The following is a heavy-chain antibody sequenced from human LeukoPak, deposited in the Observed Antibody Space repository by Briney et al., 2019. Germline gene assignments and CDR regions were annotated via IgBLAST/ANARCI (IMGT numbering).Heavy chain of an antibody. CDR1: GGSISSYY. Sequence: SSETLSLTCTVSGGSISSYYWSWIRQPPGKGLEWIGYIYYSGSTNYNPSLKSRVTISVDTPKNQLSLKLSSVTAADTAVYYCARSKSVVTALFDYWGQGTLVTVSS. J-gene: IGHJ4*02. CDR2: IYYSGST. CDR3: ARSKSVVTALFDY. D-gene: IGHD2-21*02. V-gene: IGHV4-59*08.